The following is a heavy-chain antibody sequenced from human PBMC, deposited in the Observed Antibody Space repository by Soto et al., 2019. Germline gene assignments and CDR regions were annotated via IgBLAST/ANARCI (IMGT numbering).Heavy chain of an antibody. Sequence: GGSLRLSCATSGLTFSNYAMSWVRQAPGGGLEWVSSMGGSSSTTYYADSVKGRFTISRDRSKNTLYLQMSSLRAEDTALYYCAKNQERELPRVIDFWGQGTLVTVSS. D-gene: IGHD1-7*01. CDR2: MGGSSSTT. CDR1: GLTFSNYA. V-gene: IGHV3-23*01. J-gene: IGHJ4*02. CDR3: AKNQERELPRVIDF.